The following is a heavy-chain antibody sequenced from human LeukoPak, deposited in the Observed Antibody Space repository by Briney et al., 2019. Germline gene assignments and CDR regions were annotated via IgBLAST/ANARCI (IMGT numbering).Heavy chain of an antibody. CDR3: ATGYYGSGSYPNY. D-gene: IGHD3-10*01. CDR2: FDPEDGET. V-gene: IGHV1-24*01. J-gene: IGHJ4*02. Sequence: ASVKLFCNVSGYTLTELSMHWVRQAPGKGLEWMGGFDPEDGETIYAQKFQGRVTMTEDTSTDTAYMELSSLRSEDTAVYYCATGYYGSGSYPNYWGQGTLVTVSS. CDR1: GYTLTELS.